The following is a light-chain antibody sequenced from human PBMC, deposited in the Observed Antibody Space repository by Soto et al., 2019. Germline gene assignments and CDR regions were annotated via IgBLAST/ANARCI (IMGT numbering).Light chain of an antibody. Sequence: DIQMTQSPSTLSASVGASVPITCRASQSISSWLAWYQQKPGKAPKLLIYDASSLESGVPSRFSGSGSGTDFTLTISSLQPEDFAIYYCQQSYSTPITVGQGKRLEIK. CDR3: QQSYSTPIT. V-gene: IGKV1-5*01. J-gene: IGKJ5*01. CDR1: QSISSW. CDR2: DAS.